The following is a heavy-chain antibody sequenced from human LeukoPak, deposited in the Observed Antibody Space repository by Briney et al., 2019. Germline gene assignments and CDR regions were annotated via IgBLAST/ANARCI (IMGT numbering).Heavy chain of an antibody. V-gene: IGHV1-2*02. CDR2: INPNSGGT. Sequence: ASVKVSCKASGYTFTGYYMHWVRQAPGQGLEWMGWINPNSGGTNYAQKFQGRVTMTRDTSISTAYMGLSRLTSDDTAVYYCASARYYYDSGGYYYSGLDAFDIWGQGTMVTVSS. CDR3: ASARYYYDSGGYYYSGLDAFDI. J-gene: IGHJ3*02. D-gene: IGHD3-22*01. CDR1: GYTFTGYY.